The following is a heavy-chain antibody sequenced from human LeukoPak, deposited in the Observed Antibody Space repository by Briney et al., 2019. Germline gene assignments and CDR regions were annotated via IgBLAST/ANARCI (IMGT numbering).Heavy chain of an antibody. D-gene: IGHD3-3*01. CDR2: IRYDGSNE. J-gene: IGHJ4*02. CDR1: GFRFSDSG. CDR3: ASDSEWGGRDVFDY. Sequence: GSLRLSCVTAGFRFSDSGMHWVRQAPAKGLEWVAYIRYDGSNENYADSVKGRVTISRDNSKNTLFLQMNSLRREDMAVYYCASDSEWGGRDVFDYWGQGILVTASS. V-gene: IGHV3-30*02.